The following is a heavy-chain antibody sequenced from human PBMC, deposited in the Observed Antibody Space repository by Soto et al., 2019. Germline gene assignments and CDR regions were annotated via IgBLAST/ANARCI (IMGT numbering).Heavy chain of an antibody. Sequence: EVQLVESGGGLVKPGGSLRLSCAASGFTFSSSNMNWVRQAPGKGLEWVSSISSSSSYIYYADSVKGRFTISRDNAKNSLYLQMNSLRAEDTAVYYGARYLGDFGRIDYWGQGTLVTVSS. J-gene: IGHJ4*02. D-gene: IGHD4-17*01. CDR1: GFTFSSSN. V-gene: IGHV3-21*01. CDR3: ARYLGDFGRIDY. CDR2: ISSSSSYI.